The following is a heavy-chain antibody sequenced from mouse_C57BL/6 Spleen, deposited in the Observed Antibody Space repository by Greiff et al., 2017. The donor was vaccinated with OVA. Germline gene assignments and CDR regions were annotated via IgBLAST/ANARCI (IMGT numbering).Heavy chain of an antibody. J-gene: IGHJ3*01. D-gene: IGHD2-1*01. CDR3: TRSTRSAY. CDR2: IDPETGGT. V-gene: IGHV1-15*01. CDR1: GYTFTDYE. Sequence: QVTLKVSGAELVRPGASVTLSCKASGYTFTDYEMHWVKQTPVHGLEWIGAIDPETGGTAYNQKFKGKAILTADKSSSTAYMELRSLTSEDSAVYYCTRSTRSAYWGQGTLVTVSA.